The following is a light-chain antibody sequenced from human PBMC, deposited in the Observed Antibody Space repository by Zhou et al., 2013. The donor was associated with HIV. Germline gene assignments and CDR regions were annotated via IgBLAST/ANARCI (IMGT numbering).Light chain of an antibody. Sequence: DIQMTQSPSSVSASVGDRVTITCRASQDISNWLAWYQQRPGKAPKLLIYAASTLQSGVPSRFSGSGSGTEFTLTISSLQPEDFATYYCQQLNSYPRGTFGQGTKLEIK. J-gene: IGKJ2*02. CDR2: AAS. CDR3: QQLNSYPRGT. V-gene: IGKV1-12*01. CDR1: QDISNW.